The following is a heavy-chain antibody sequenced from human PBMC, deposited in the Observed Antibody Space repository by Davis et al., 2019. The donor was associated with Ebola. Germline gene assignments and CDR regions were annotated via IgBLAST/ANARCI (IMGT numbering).Heavy chain of an antibody. Sequence: GSLRLSCTVSGGSVSRSTYYWGWIRQPPGKGLEWIGSIYYSGNTYYNPSLKSRVTISVDTSKNQFSLRLNSVTAADTAVYYCARDFVYWGQGTLVTVSS. V-gene: IGHV4-39*07. CDR1: GGSVSRSTYY. CDR2: IYYSGNT. CDR3: ARDFVY. J-gene: IGHJ4*02.